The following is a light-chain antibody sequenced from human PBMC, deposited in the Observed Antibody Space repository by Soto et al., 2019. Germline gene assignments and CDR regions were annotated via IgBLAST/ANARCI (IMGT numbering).Light chain of an antibody. CDR1: SSNIGAGYD. J-gene: IGLJ3*02. V-gene: IGLV1-40*01. Sequence: QAVVTQPPSVSGAPGQRVTISCTGSSSNIGAGYDVHWYQQLPGTAPKLLIYGNSNRPSGVPDRFSGSKSGTSASLAITGLQAEDEADYYCQSYDSSLSGSGVFGGGTTLTVL. CDR3: QSYDSSLSGSGV. CDR2: GNS.